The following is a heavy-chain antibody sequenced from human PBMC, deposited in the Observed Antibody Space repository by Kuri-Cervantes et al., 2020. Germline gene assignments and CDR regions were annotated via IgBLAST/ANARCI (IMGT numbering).Heavy chain of an antibody. CDR2: IYYSGST. Sequence: SETLSLTCTVSGGSISSSSYYWGWIRQPPGKGLEWIGSIYYSGSTYYNPSLKSRVTISVDTSKNQFSLKLSSVTAADTAVDYCASHMVTGSGWYVRRVSYFDYWGQGTLVTVSS. CDR1: GGSISSSSYY. J-gene: IGHJ4*02. V-gene: IGHV4-39*01. CDR3: ASHMVTGSGWYVRRVSYFDY. D-gene: IGHD6-19*01.